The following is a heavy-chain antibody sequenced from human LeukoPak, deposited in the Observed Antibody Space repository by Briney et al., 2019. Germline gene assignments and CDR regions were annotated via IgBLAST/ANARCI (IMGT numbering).Heavy chain of an antibody. J-gene: IGHJ4*02. D-gene: IGHD4-17*01. Sequence: GGSLRLSCAASGFTFSSYVMTWVRQAPGKGLEWVSSISGSGGSTYYADTVKGRFTISRDNSKNTLSLQMNSLRAEDTVIYYCAKGSTEAVNWGQGTLVTVSS. V-gene: IGHV3-23*01. CDR2: ISGSGGST. CDR3: AKGSTEAVN. CDR1: GFTFSSYV.